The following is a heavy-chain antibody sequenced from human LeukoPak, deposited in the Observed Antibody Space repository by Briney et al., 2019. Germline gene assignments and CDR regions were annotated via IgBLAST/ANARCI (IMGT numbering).Heavy chain of an antibody. CDR2: INHSGST. D-gene: IGHD2-21*01. V-gene: IGHV4-34*01. Sequence: SETLSLTCAVYGGSFSGYYWSWIRQPPGKGLEWIGEINHSGSTNYNPSLKSRVTIPVDTSKNQFSLKLSSVTAANTAVYYCARGLWWHYWGQGTLVTVSS. J-gene: IGHJ4*02. CDR3: ARGLWWHY. CDR1: GGSFSGYY.